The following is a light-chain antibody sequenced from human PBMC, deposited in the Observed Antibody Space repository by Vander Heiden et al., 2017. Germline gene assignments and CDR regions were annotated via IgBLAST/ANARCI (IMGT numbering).Light chain of an antibody. J-gene: IGKJ2*01. Sequence: DIQMTHSPSSLSASVGDRVTITCRASQNISTYLNWYQQKPGKAPKLLIYAASSLQSGVPSRFSGSGSRTDFTLTISSLQPEDFATYFCQQSYSAVYTFGQGTKLEIK. CDR2: AAS. CDR1: QNISTY. CDR3: QQSYSAVYT. V-gene: IGKV1-39*01.